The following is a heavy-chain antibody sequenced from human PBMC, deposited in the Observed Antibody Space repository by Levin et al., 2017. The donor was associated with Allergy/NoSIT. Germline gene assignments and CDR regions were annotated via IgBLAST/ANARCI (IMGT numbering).Heavy chain of an antibody. CDR2: IFYSGST. Sequence: SQTLSLTCPVSGGSMTNYYWNWIRQPPGKGLEWIGYIFYSGSTNYNPSLESRVTISVDTSKNQFSLRLSSVTAADTAIYYCARGGVWWLPRDYWGQGILVTVSS. V-gene: IGHV4-59*01. CDR3: ARGGVWWLPRDY. J-gene: IGHJ4*02. D-gene: IGHD2-15*01. CDR1: GGSMTNYY.